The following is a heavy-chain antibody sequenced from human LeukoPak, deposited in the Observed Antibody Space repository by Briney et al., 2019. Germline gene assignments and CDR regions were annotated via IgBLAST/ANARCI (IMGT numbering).Heavy chain of an antibody. J-gene: IGHJ6*03. V-gene: IGHV1-58*02. CDR1: GFTFTSSA. D-gene: IGHD6-19*01. CDR2: IVVGSGNT. Sequence: GASVKVSCKASGFTFTSSAMQWVRQARGQRLEWIGWIVVGSGNTNYAQKFQERDTITRDMSTSTAYMELSSLRSEDTAVYYCAADYSGWPFYYMDVWGKGTTVTVSS. CDR3: AADYSGWPFYYMDV.